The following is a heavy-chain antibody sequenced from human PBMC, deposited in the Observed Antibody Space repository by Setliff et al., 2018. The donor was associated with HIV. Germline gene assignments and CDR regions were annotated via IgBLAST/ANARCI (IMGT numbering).Heavy chain of an antibody. J-gene: IGHJ3*01. CDR3: ARGGRTGDESFHV. D-gene: IGHD1-1*01. CDR2: VYSSGTT. CDR1: GGSINSDSYNYY. Sequence: SETLSLTCTVSGGSINSDSYNYYWSWIRQPAGRGLEWVGHVYSSGTTSYKPSLKSRVTISLDASKNQFSLKLRSVTAADTAVYHCARGGRTGDESFHVWGRGTMVTVSS. V-gene: IGHV4-61*09.